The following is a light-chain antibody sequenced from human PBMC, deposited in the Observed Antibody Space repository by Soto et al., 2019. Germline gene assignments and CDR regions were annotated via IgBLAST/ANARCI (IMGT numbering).Light chain of an antibody. CDR1: QTIYTW. J-gene: IGKJ3*01. CDR3: QHYTSHSPS. V-gene: IGKV1-5*01. CDR2: DAS. Sequence: DIQMTQSPSALSASVGDRVTITCRASQTIYTWVAWYQVKPGIAPKLLIYDASSVERGVPSRFSGSGSGSESTLTISSLQPEDFATYYCQHYTSHSPSFGPGTKVDL.